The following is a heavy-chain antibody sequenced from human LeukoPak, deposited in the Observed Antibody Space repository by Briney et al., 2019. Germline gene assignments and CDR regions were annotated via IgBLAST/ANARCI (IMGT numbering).Heavy chain of an antibody. CDR3: AKGYGDLVAFDI. CDR1: GFTFSSYG. V-gene: IGHV3-30*02. J-gene: IGHJ3*02. Sequence: GGSLRLSCAASGFTFSSYGMDWVRQAPGKGLEWVAFIRYDGNNKDYADSVKGRFTISRDNSKNTLYLQMNSLRVEDTAVYYCAKGYGDLVAFDIWGQGTMVTVSS. CDR2: IRYDGNNK. D-gene: IGHD4-17*01.